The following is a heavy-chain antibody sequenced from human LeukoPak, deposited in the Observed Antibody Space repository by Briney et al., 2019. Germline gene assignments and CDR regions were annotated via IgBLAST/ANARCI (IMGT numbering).Heavy chain of an antibody. CDR1: GFTFSSYA. CDR2: ISYDGSNK. CDR3: ARDQREYYFDY. V-gene: IGHV3-30-3*01. D-gene: IGHD3-10*01. Sequence: GGSLRLSCAASGFTFSSYAMHWVRQAPGKWLEWVAVISYDGSNKYYADSVKGRFTISRDNSKNTLYLQMNSLRAEDTAVYYCARDQREYYFDYWGRGTLVTVSS. J-gene: IGHJ4*02.